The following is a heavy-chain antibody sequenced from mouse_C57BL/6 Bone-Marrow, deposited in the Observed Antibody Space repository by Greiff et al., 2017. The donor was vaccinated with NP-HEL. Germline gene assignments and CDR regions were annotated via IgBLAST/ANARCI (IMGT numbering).Heavy chain of an antibody. CDR3: ARQAFAY. J-gene: IGHJ3*01. CDR2: IDPSDSYT. Sequence: QVQLKQPGAELVMPGASVKLSCKASGYTFTSYWMHWVKQRPGQGLEWIGEIDPSDSYTNYNQKFKGKSTLTVDKSSSTAYRQLSSLTSEDSAVYYCARQAFAYWGQGTLVTVSA. CDR1: GYTFTSYW. V-gene: IGHV1-69*01. D-gene: IGHD3-2*02.